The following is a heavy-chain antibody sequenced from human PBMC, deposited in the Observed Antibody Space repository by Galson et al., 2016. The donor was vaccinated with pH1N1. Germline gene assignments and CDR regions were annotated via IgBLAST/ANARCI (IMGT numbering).Heavy chain of an antibody. CDR2: IYLGGSLI. CDR1: GYRFSSSW. CDR3: ARQNDYGDYRGDAFDI. Sequence: QSGAEVKKPGESLKISCKGSGYRFSSSWIGWVRQMPGKGLEWMGIIYLGGSLIRYRPSFQGQVTIAADKSVNIVYLEGGNPKASDTAMYYCARQNDYGDYRGDAFDIWGQGTMVTVSS. J-gene: IGHJ3*02. D-gene: IGHD4-17*01. V-gene: IGHV5-51*01.